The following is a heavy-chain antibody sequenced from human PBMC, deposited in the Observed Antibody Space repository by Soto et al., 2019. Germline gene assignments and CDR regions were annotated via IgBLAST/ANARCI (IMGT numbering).Heavy chain of an antibody. J-gene: IGHJ4*03. D-gene: IGHD3-22*01. CDR1: GGSISIGDYY. V-gene: IGHV4-30-4*01. CDR2: IYYSGST. Sequence: KSSETLSVTGTVSGGSISIGDYYWSGIRQPPGKGLEWIGYIYYSGSTYYNPSLKSRVTISVDTSKNQFSLKLSSVTAADTAVYYCARDGGGYYDSSRGFDYWGHGTMVTVSS. CDR3: ARDGGGYYDSSRGFDY.